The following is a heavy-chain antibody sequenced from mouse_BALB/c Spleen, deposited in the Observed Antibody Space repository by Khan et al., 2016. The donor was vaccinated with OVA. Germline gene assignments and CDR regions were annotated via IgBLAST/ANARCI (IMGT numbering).Heavy chain of an antibody. CDR2: INPYNAGT. CDR3: AGEASSWDFSFPY. CDR1: GYTFTNYV. J-gene: IGHJ3*01. D-gene: IGHD4-1*01. V-gene: IGHV1S136*01. Sequence: VQLQQPGPELVEPGASVKMSCKASGYTFTNYVMHWVKQKPGQGLEWIGYINPYNAGTRYNEKFKGKATLTSDISSTTAYMELSSLTPVDSAVYYCAGEASSWDFSFPYWGQGTLVTVSA.